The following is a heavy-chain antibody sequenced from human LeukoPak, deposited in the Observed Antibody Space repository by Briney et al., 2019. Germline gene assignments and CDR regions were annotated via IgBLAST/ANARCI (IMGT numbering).Heavy chain of an antibody. CDR3: ASPTSAYYGSGYYFDY. CDR2: IIPIFGTA. CDR1: GGTFSSYA. J-gene: IGHJ4*02. Sequence: ASVKVSCKASGGTFSSYAISWVRQAPGQGLEWMGGIIPIFGTANYAQKFQGRVTITADESTSTAYMELSSLRSEDTAVYYCASPTSAYYGSGYYFDYWGQGTLVTVPS. V-gene: IGHV1-69*13. D-gene: IGHD3-10*01.